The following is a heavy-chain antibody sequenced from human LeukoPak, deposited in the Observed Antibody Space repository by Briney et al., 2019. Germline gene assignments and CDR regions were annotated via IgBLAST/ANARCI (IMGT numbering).Heavy chain of an antibody. D-gene: IGHD2-15*01. CDR2: INAGNGNT. V-gene: IGHV1-3*01. J-gene: IGHJ5*02. CDR3: AREGRVEAATYERAWFDP. Sequence: GASVKVSCKASGYTFTSYAMHWVRQAPGQRLEWMGWINAGNGNTKYSQKFQGRVTITRDTSASTAYMELSSLRSEDTAVYYCAREGRVEAATYERAWFDPWGQGTLVTVSS. CDR1: GYTFTSYA.